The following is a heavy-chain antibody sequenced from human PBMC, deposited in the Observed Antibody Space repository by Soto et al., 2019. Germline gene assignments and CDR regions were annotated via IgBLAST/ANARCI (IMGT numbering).Heavy chain of an antibody. D-gene: IGHD2-2*01. CDR1: GFTFSSYG. V-gene: IGHV3-33*01. CDR2: IWYDGSNK. J-gene: IGHJ6*02. Sequence: PGGSLRLSCAASGFTFSSYGMHWVRQAPGKGLEWVAVIWYDGSNKYYADSVKGRFTISRDNSKNTLYLQMNSLRAEDTAVYYCARGYCSSTSCYPLYYYYYGMDVWGQGTTVTVSS. CDR3: ARGYCSSTSCYPLYYYYYGMDV.